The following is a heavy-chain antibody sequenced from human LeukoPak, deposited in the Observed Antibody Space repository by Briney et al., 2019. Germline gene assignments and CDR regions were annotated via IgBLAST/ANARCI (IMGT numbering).Heavy chain of an antibody. D-gene: IGHD1-1*01. CDR2: ITDDEDT. CDR1: GFTFSSIW. V-gene: IGHV3-23*01. J-gene: IGHJ4*02. Sequence: GGSLRLSCATSGFTFSSIWMSWVRQAPGKGLESVSVITDDEDTYYADSVKGRFTISRDNSQSTVFLQMNSLRVEDTAVYYCAKVDYWSPENYFDSWGQGTLVTVSS. CDR3: AKVDYWSPENYFDS.